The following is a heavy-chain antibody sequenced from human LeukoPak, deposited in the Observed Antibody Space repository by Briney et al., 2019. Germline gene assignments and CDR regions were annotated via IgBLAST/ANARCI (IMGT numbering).Heavy chain of an antibody. CDR3: ASGGGSFGY. CDR2: INSGSSHI. J-gene: IGHJ4*02. D-gene: IGHD3-16*01. CDR1: GFTFRTYS. V-gene: IGHV3-21*01. Sequence: GGSLRLSCTVSGFTFRTYSMTWVRQAPGKGLEWVSSINSGSSHILYADPVKGRFTISRDNAENALFLQMNSLRAEDTAVYYCASGGGSFGYWGQGTLVTVSS.